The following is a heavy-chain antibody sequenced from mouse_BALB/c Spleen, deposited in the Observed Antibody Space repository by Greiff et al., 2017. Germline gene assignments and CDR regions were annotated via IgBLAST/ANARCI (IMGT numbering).Heavy chain of an antibody. Sequence: VQLHQSGAELVRPGTSVKISCKASGYTFTNYWLGWVKQRPGHGLEWIGDIYPGGGYTNYNEKFKGKATLTADTSSSTAYMQLSSLTSEDSAVYFCARWGYYGSSYVHWYFDVWGAGTTVTVSS. D-gene: IGHD1-1*01. CDR1: GYTFTNYW. J-gene: IGHJ1*01. V-gene: IGHV1-63*02. CDR3: ARWGYYGSSYVHWYFDV. CDR2: IYPGGGYT.